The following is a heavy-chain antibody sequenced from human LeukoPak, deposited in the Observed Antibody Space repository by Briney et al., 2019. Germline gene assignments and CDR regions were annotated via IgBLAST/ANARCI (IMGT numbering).Heavy chain of an antibody. CDR3: ARAQSVFYDSSRPYGMDV. V-gene: IGHV1-69*13. J-gene: IGHJ6*02. CDR2: IIPIFGTA. D-gene: IGHD3-22*01. Sequence: SVKVSCKASGGTFSSYAISWVRQAPGQGLEWMGGIIPIFGTANYAQKIQGRVTITADESTSTAYMELSSLRSEDTAVYYCARAQSVFYDSSRPYGMDVWGQGTTVTVSS. CDR1: GGTFSSYA.